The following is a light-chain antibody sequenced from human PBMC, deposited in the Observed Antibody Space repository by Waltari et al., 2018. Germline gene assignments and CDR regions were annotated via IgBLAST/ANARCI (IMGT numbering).Light chain of an antibody. CDR3: QQHGTLPAT. V-gene: IGKV3-20*01. J-gene: IGKJ1*01. Sequence: EIVLTQSPGTASLSPGERVTLSCRASQSVGSSSLAWYQQKPGQAPRLVIYRASTMATGIPDRFSGSGSGTDFRLTISRLEPEDFAVYYCQQHGTLPATFGQGTKVEIK. CDR2: RAS. CDR1: QSVGSSS.